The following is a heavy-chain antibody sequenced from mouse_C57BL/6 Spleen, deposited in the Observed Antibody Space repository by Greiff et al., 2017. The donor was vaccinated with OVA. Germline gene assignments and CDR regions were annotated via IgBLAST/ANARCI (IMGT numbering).Heavy chain of an antibody. CDR1: GFSLSTSGMG. Sequence: QVTLKESGPGLLQSSQTLSLTCSFSGFSLSTSGMGVSWIRQPSGKGLEWLAHIYWDDDKRYNPSLKSRLTISKDTSRNQVFLKITSVDTADTATYYCARITTVVPYYAMDYWGQGTSVTVSS. CDR2: IYWDDDK. J-gene: IGHJ4*01. V-gene: IGHV8-12*01. CDR3: ARITTVVPYYAMDY. D-gene: IGHD1-1*01.